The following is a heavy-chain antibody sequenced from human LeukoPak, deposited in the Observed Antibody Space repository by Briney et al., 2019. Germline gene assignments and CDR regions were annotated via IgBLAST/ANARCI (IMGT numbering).Heavy chain of an antibody. J-gene: IGHJ4*02. V-gene: IGHV3-30*04. CDR1: GFTFSSYA. Sequence: QPGGSLRLSCAASGFTFSSYAMHWVRQAPGRGLEWVAVISYDESDKYYADSVKGRFTISRDNSKNTLYLQMNSLRVEDTAVYYCARRWSFDYWGQGTLVTVSS. CDR2: ISYDESDK. D-gene: IGHD6-13*01. CDR3: ARRWSFDY.